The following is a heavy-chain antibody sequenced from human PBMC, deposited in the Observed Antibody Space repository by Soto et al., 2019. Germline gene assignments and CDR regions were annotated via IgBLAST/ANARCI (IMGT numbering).Heavy chain of an antibody. CDR1: GFTFSNAW. V-gene: IGHV3-15*01. Sequence: EVPLVESGGGLVKPGGSLRLSCAASGFTFSNAWMSWVRQAPGKGLVWVGRIKSKTDGGTTDYAAPVKGRFTISRDDSKNTLYLQMNSRKTEDTAVYDCTTEGSYYYDISGYYRTGDAFDIWGQGTMVTVAT. CDR2: IKSKTDGGTT. D-gene: IGHD3-22*01. J-gene: IGHJ3*02. CDR3: TTEGSYYYDISGYYRTGDAFDI.